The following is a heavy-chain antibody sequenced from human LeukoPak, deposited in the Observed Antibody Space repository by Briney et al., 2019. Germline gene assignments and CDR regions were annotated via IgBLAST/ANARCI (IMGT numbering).Heavy chain of an antibody. CDR2: MSTSDSPI. CDR3: ARELNGAFDP. J-gene: IGHJ5*02. Sequence: GGSLRLSRAASGFTFSDYYMSWIRQAPGKGLEWVSYMSTSDSPIYYTDSVKGRFTISRDNAKNSLYLQMNSLRASDTAVYYCARELNGAFDPWGQGTLVTVSS. D-gene: IGHD1-1*01. V-gene: IGHV3-11*04. CDR1: GFTFSDYY.